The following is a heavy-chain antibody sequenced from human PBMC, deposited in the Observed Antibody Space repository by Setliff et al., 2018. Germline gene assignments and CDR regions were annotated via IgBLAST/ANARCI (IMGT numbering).Heavy chain of an antibody. CDR2: IYYSGST. D-gene: IGHD3-3*01. V-gene: IGHV4-59*01. J-gene: IGHJ5*02. CDR1: GDSISSYY. Sequence: SETLSLTCTVSGDSISSYYWSWIRQPPGKGLEWIGYIYYSGSTNYNPSLKSRVTISVDTSKNQFSLKLSSVTAADTAVYYCARGDFWSGSPQYHNWFDPWGQGTLVTVSS. CDR3: ARGDFWSGSPQYHNWFDP.